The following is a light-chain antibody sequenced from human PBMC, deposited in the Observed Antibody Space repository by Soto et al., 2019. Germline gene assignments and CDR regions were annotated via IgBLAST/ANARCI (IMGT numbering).Light chain of an antibody. V-gene: IGLV2-14*01. CDR1: SSDVGGYNY. CDR3: SSYTSSNTYV. J-gene: IGLJ1*01. Sequence: QSAPTQPASVSGSPGQSITISCTGTSSDVGGYNYVSWYQQHPGKAPKLIIYEVSNRPSGVSNRFSGSKYDNTASLTISGLQAEDEADYYCSSYTSSNTYVFGTGTKLTVL. CDR2: EVS.